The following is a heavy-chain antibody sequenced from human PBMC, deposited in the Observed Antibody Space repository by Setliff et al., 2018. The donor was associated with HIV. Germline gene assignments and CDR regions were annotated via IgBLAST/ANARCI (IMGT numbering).Heavy chain of an antibody. J-gene: IGHJ4*02. Sequence: GSLRLSCAASGFTFSSYGIHWARQAPGKGLEWVAVIWYDGSNKYYADSVKGRFTISRDNSKNTLYLQMNSLRAEDTAVYYCAKGDYVWGGSYYYFDYWGQGTLVTVSS. D-gene: IGHD3-16*01. CDR3: AKGDYVWGGSYYYFDY. CDR1: GFTFSSYG. CDR2: IWYDGSNK. V-gene: IGHV3-33*06.